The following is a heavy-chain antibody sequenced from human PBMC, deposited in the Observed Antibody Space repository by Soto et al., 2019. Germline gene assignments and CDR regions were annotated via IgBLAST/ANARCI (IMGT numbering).Heavy chain of an antibody. J-gene: IGHJ5*02. D-gene: IGHD6-6*01. V-gene: IGHV1-18*01. CDR2: ISAYNGNT. Sequence: EASVKVSCKASGYTFTSYGISWVRQAPGQGLEWMGWISAYNGNTNYAQKLQGRVTMTTDTSTSTAYMELRSLRSDDTAVYYCASVRQYSSSSDWFDPWGQGTLVTVSS. CDR3: ASVRQYSSSSDWFDP. CDR1: GYTFTSYG.